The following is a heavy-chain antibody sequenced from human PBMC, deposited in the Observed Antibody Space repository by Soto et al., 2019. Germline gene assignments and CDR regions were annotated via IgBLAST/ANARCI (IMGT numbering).Heavy chain of an antibody. D-gene: IGHD1-26*01. J-gene: IGHJ4*02. CDR1: GFTFSSYW. V-gene: IGHV3-7*04. CDR2: IKQDGSEK. Sequence: EVQLVESGGGLVQPGGSLRLSCAASGFTFSSYWMSWVRQAPGKGLEWVANIKQDGSEKYYVESVKGRFTISRDNAKNSLYLQMNSLRAADTAVYYCAGGVGATSFDYWGQGTLVTVSS. CDR3: AGGVGATSFDY.